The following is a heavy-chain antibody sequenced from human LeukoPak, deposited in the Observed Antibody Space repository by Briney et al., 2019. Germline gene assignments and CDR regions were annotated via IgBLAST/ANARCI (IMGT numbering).Heavy chain of an antibody. CDR2: LKDDGSDQ. J-gene: IGHJ4*02. D-gene: IGHD1-20*01. CDR1: GFTFSRYW. Sequence: GGSLRLSCAASGFTFSRYWMSWVRQAPGKGLEWVANLKDDGSDQYYVESVKGRFTISRDNAKNLLYLQMNSLRGEDTAMYYCTITGGHWGQGTPVTVSS. CDR3: TITGGH. V-gene: IGHV3-7*01.